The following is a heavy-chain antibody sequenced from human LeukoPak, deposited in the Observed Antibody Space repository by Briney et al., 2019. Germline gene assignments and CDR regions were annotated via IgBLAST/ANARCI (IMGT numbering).Heavy chain of an antibody. CDR1: GYTFTNYG. Sequence: SVKVSCKTSGYTFTNYGISWVRQAPGQGLEWMGRIIPILGIANYAQKFQGRVTITADKPTSTAYMELSSLRSEDTALYYCARTNGDGDYWGQGTLVTVSS. CDR2: IIPILGIA. J-gene: IGHJ4*02. V-gene: IGHV1-69*04. D-gene: IGHD3-10*01. CDR3: ARTNGDGDY.